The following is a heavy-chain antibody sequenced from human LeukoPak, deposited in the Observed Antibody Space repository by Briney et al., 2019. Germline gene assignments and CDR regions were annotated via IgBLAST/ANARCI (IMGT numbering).Heavy chain of an antibody. J-gene: IGHJ4*02. CDR3: ARAQLWFGDPFDY. V-gene: IGHV4-59*12. CDR2: IFYSGST. CDR1: GDSISSYY. Sequence: SETLSLTCTVSGDSISSYYWSWIRQPPGKGLDWIGYIFYSGSTNYNPSLKSRVTISVDTSKSQFSLKLSSVTAADTAVYYCARAQLWFGDPFDYWGQGTLVTVSS. D-gene: IGHD3-10*01.